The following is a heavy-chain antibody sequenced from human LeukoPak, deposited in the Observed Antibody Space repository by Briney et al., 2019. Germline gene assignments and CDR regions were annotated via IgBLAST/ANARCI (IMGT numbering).Heavy chain of an antibody. D-gene: IGHD3-9*01. Sequence: ASVKVSCKVSGYTLTELSMHWVRQAPGKGLEWMGGFDPEDGETIYAQKFQGRVTLTEDTSTDTAYMELSSLRSEDTAVYYCATGGLRYFGVFDPWGQGTLVTVSS. CDR1: GYTLTELS. J-gene: IGHJ5*02. CDR3: ATGGLRYFGVFDP. CDR2: FDPEDGET. V-gene: IGHV1-24*01.